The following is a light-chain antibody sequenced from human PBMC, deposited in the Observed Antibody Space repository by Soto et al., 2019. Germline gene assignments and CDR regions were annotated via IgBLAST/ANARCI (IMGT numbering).Light chain of an antibody. CDR3: AAWDDSLNGLYV. CDR2: SNN. CDR1: SSNIGSNT. V-gene: IGLV1-44*01. Sequence: QSVRTQPPSASGTPGQRVTISCSGSSSNIGSNTVNWYQQLPGTAPKLLIHSNNQRPSGVPDRFSGSKSGTSASLAISWLQSEDEADYYCAAWDDSLNGLYVFGTGTKVTVL. J-gene: IGLJ1*01.